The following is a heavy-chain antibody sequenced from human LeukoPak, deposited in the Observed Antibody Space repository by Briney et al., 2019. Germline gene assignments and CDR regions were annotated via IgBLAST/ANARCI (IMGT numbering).Heavy chain of an antibody. CDR3: ARDVPVTTIFGVVPHRRYYLDY. CDR1: GGSISSYY. CDR2: IYTSGST. Sequence: SETLSLTCTVSGGSISSYYWSWIRQPAGKGLEWIGRIYTSGSTNYNPSLKSRVTMSVDTSKNQFSLKLSSVTAADTAVYYCARDVPVTTIFGVVPHRRYYLDYWGQGTLVTVSS. D-gene: IGHD3-3*01. V-gene: IGHV4-4*07. J-gene: IGHJ4*02.